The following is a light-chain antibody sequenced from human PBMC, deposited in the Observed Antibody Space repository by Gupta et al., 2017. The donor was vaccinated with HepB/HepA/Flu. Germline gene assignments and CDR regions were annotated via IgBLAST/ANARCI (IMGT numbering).Light chain of an antibody. V-gene: IGKV3-20*01. CDR2: GAS. CDR1: QSVSSSY. CDR3: QQYCSSPLT. J-gene: IGKJ4*01. Sequence: EIVLTPSPGTLSLSPGERATLSCRASQSVSSSYLAWYQQKPGQAPRLLIYGASSRATGVPDRFSGSGSGTDFTLTISRLEPEDFAVYYCQQYCSSPLTFGGGTKVEIK.